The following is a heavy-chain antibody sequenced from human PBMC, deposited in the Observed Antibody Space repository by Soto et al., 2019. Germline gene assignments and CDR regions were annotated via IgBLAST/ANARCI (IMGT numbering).Heavy chain of an antibody. CDR3: ARRYCSGGSCQTIDY. V-gene: IGHV4-34*01. J-gene: IGHJ4*02. CDR1: GGSFSDYY. CDR2: INHSGST. Sequence: QVQLQQWGAGLLKPSETLSLTCAVYGGSFSDYYWSWIRQAPGKGLEWIGEINHSGSTTYNPSLKSRVTIXXGXSXXQFSLKLRSMSAADTAVYFCARRYCSGGSCQTIDYWGQGTLVTVSS. D-gene: IGHD2-15*01.